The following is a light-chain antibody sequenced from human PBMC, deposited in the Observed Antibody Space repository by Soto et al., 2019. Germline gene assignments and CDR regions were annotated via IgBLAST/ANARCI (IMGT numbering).Light chain of an antibody. V-gene: IGKV2-28*01. CDR3: LQALQTPFT. J-gene: IGKJ3*01. CDR2: LGS. Sequence: DIVMTQSPLSLPVTPGEPASISCRSSQSLLHSNGYNYLDWYLQKPGQSPQLLIYLGSNRASGVSVRFSGSGSGTDFTLKINRVEADDVGVYYCLQALQTPFTFGRGTKVEIK. CDR1: QSLLHSNGYNY.